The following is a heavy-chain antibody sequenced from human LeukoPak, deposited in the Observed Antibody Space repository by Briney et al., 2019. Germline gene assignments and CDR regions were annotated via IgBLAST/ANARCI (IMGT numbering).Heavy chain of an antibody. CDR1: GGSFSGYY. CDR3: ARGPVVTAIPPYYYYYGMDV. V-gene: IGHV4-34*01. D-gene: IGHD2-21*02. J-gene: IGHJ6*02. CDR2: INHSGST. Sequence: PSETLSLTCAVYGGSFSGYYWSWIRQPPGKGLEWIGEINHSGSTNYNPSLKSRVTISVDTSKNQFSLKLSSVTAADTAVYYCARGPVVTAIPPYYYYYGMDVWGQGTTVTVSS.